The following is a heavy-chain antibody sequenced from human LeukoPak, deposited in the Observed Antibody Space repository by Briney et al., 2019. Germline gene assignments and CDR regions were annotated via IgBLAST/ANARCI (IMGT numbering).Heavy chain of an antibody. CDR2: ISGSGGST. CDR1: GFTFSSYG. Sequence: GGSLRLSCAASGFTFSSYGMSWVRQAPGKGLEWVSGISGSGGSTYYADSVKGRFTISRDNSKNTLYLQMHSLRAEDTAAYYCAKAGSIRFDYWGQGTLVTVSS. CDR3: AKAGSIRFDY. J-gene: IGHJ4*02. V-gene: IGHV3-23*01. D-gene: IGHD1-26*01.